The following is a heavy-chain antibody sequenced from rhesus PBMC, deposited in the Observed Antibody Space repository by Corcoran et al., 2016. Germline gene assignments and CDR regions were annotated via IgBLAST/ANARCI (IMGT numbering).Heavy chain of an antibody. D-gene: IGHD4-23*01. V-gene: IGHV4-160*01. CDR3: AREYSKLDY. CDR1: GCSISRTY. J-gene: IGHJ4*01. Sequence: QVQLQESGPGLVKPSATLSLTCAVSGCSISRTYWSWIRQPPGKGLEWSGRIYGSGGSTDYNPSLKSRVTISTDTSKNQFSLKLSAVTAADTAVYYCAREYSKLDYWGQGVLVTVSS. CDR2: IYGSGGST.